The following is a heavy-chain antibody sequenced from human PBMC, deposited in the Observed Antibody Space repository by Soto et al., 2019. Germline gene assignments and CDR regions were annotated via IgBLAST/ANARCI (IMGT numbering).Heavy chain of an antibody. CDR3: ARDRWDRPGWYFKD. V-gene: IGHV3-53*01. CDR2: IYKSGDT. Sequence: EVQLEESGGGLIQPGGSLRLSCTAAGFTVSTNYMSWIRQAPGQGLEWVSVIYKSGDTYYADSVKGRFTISRDNSKSTLYLQMNSLRAEDTAVYYCARDRWDRPGWYFKDWGQGTLVTVSS. D-gene: IGHD1-26*01. CDR1: GFTVSTNY. J-gene: IGHJ1*01.